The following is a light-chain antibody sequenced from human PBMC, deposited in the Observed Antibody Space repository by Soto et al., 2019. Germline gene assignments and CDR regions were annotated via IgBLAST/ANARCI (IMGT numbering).Light chain of an antibody. V-gene: IGKV3-15*01. J-gene: IGKJ4*01. CDR3: QHYYNWPPLT. CDR1: QSISTN. Sequence: EIVMTQSPATLSVSPGERATLSCRSSQSISTNLAWYQQKPGQAPRLLMYGAYARVTGVPDRFSGSGSGTEFTLTITSLQSEDFAVYYCQHYYNWPPLTFGGGTKVAIK. CDR2: GAY.